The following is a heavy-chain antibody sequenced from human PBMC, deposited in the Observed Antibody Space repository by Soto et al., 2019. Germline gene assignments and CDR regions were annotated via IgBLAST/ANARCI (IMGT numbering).Heavy chain of an antibody. D-gene: IGHD3-10*01. V-gene: IGHV6-1*01. CDR3: ARPRFLWFGELSADYYYYGMDV. Sequence: SQTLSLTCAISVDSVSSNSAAWNWIRQSPSRGLEWLGRTYYRSKWYNDYAVSVKSRITINPDTSKNQFSLQLNSVTPEDPAVYYCARPRFLWFGELSADYYYYGMDVWGQGTTVTVSS. J-gene: IGHJ6*02. CDR2: TYYRSKWYN. CDR1: VDSVSSNSAA.